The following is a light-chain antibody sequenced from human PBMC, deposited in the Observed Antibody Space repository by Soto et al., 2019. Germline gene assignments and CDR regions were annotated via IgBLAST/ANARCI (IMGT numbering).Light chain of an antibody. CDR1: SSDVGGYNY. CDR3: SSYAASSNV. CDR2: EVN. V-gene: IGLV2-8*01. Sequence: QSVLTQPPSASGSPGQSVAISCTGTSSDVGGYNYVSWYQQHPGKAPKLMIYEVNKRPSGVPDRFSGSKSGNTASLTVSGIQAEDEADYYCSSYAASSNVFGTGTKVTV. J-gene: IGLJ1*01.